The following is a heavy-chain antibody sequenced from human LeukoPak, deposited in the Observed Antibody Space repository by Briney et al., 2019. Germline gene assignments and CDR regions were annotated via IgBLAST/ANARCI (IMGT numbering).Heavy chain of an antibody. Sequence: SETLSLTCAVYGGSFSGYYWSWIRQPPGKGLEWIGEIHHSGSTNYNPSLKSRVTLSVDTSKNQFSLKLSSVTAADTAVYYCARGIRGVIITTNYYNMDVWGPGTTVTVSS. V-gene: IGHV4-34*01. CDR1: GGSFSGYY. CDR2: IHHSGST. CDR3: ARGIRGVIITTNYYNMDV. D-gene: IGHD3-10*01. J-gene: IGHJ6*03.